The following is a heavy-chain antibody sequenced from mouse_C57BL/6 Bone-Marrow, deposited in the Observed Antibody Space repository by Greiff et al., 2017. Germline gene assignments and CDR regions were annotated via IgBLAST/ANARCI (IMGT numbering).Heavy chain of an antibody. V-gene: IGHV14-4*01. CDR3: TTWGYDDGAWFAY. J-gene: IGHJ3*01. Sequence: VQLQQSGAELVRPGASVTLSCTASGFNIKDDYMHWVKQRPEQGLEWIGWIDPVNGDTEYASKFQGQATITADTSSNTAYLQLSSLTSENTAVYYSTTWGYDDGAWFAYWGQGTLVTVSA. CDR2: IDPVNGDT. CDR1: GFNIKDDY. D-gene: IGHD2-2*01.